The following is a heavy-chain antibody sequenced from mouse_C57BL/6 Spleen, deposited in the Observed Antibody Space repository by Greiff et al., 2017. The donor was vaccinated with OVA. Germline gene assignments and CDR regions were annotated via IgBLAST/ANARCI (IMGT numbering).Heavy chain of an antibody. D-gene: IGHD2-1*01. J-gene: IGHJ4*01. Sequence: QVQLQQPGAELVRPGSSVELSCKASGYTFTSYWMHWVKQRPIQGLEWIGNIDPSDSETHYNQKFKDKATLTVDKSSSTAYMQGSSLTSEDSAVWYCARNGVYYGNYGDGAMDYWGQGTSVTVSS. CDR3: ARNGVYYGNYGDGAMDY. CDR1: GYTFTSYW. V-gene: IGHV1-52*01. CDR2: IDPSDSET.